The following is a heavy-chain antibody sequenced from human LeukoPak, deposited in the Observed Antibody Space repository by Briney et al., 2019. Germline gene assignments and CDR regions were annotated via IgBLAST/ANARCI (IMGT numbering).Heavy chain of an antibody. CDR1: GYSFTSYW. J-gene: IGHJ4*02. CDR2: IYPGDSDT. CDR3: ARYCSGGSCYRRALDY. D-gene: IGHD2-15*01. V-gene: IGHV5-51*01. Sequence: GESLKISCKGSGYSFTSYWIGWVRQMPGKGLEWMGIIYPGDSDTRYSPSFQGQVTISADKSIGTAYLQWSSLKASDTAMYYCARYCSGGSCYRRALDYWGQGTLVTVSS.